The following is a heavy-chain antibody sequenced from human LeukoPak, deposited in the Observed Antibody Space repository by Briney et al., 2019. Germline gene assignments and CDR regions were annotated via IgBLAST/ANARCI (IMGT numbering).Heavy chain of an antibody. V-gene: IGHV3-23*01. Sequence: GGSLRLSCAASGFTFSSYAMSWVRQAPGKRLEWVSAISGSGGSTYYADSVKGRFTISRDNSKNTLYLQMNSLRAEDTAVYYCAKDIFEYSSSWYFDYWGQGTLVTVSS. CDR1: GFTFSSYA. J-gene: IGHJ4*02. D-gene: IGHD6-6*01. CDR3: AKDIFEYSSSWYFDY. CDR2: ISGSGGST.